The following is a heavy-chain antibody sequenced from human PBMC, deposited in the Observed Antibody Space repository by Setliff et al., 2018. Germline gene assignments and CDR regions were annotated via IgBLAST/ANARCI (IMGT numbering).Heavy chain of an antibody. CDR3: ARCITIFGVVIPNAFDY. CDR2: IYWDDDK. CDR1: GFSLSTSGVG. D-gene: IGHD3-3*01. V-gene: IGHV2-5*02. J-gene: IGHJ4*02. Sequence: SGPTLVKPTQTLALTCTFSGFSLSTSGVGVGWIRQPPGKALEWLALIYWDDDKRYSPSLKSRLTITKDTSKNQVVLTMTNMDPVDTATYYCARCITIFGVVIPNAFDYWGQGTLVTVSS.